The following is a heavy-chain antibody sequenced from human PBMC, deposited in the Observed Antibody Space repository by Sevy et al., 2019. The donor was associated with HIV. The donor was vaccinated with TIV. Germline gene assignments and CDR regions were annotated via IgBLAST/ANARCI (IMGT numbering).Heavy chain of an antibody. CDR1: GFTFSSYW. Sequence: GGSLRLSCAASGFTFSSYWMSWVRQAPGKGLEWVANIKQDGSEKYYVDSVKGRFTISRDNAKNSLYLQMNSLRAEDTAVYYCARDLADTAMFNDAFDIRGQGTMVTVSS. D-gene: IGHD5-18*01. CDR2: IKQDGSEK. CDR3: ARDLADTAMFNDAFDI. J-gene: IGHJ3*02. V-gene: IGHV3-7*03.